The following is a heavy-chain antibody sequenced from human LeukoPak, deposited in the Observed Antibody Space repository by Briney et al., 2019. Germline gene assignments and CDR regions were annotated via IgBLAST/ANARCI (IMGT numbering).Heavy chain of an antibody. CDR3: ARWVRFLEEENYFDY. V-gene: IGHV1-69*13. D-gene: IGHD3-3*01. Sequence: ASVKVSCKASGYTFTSYAMNWVRQAPGQGLEWMGGIIPIFGTANYAQKFQGRVTITADESTSTAYMELSSLRSEDTAVYYCARWVRFLEEENYFDYWGQGTLVTVSS. CDR2: IIPIFGTA. J-gene: IGHJ4*02. CDR1: GYTFTSYA.